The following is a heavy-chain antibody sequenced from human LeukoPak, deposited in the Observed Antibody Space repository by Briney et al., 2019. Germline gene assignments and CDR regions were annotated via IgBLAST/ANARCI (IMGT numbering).Heavy chain of an antibody. CDR3: ARDHLSSGSSPDYYYYYYMDV. CDR1: GFTFSSYW. Sequence: GGSLRLSCAASGFTFSSYWMHWVRHAPGKGLVWVSRINSDGSSTIYADSVKGRFTISRDNAKNTLYLQMNSLRAEDTAVYYCARDHLSSGSSPDYYYYYYMDVWGKGTTVTISS. D-gene: IGHD6-19*01. CDR2: INSDGSST. V-gene: IGHV3-74*01. J-gene: IGHJ6*03.